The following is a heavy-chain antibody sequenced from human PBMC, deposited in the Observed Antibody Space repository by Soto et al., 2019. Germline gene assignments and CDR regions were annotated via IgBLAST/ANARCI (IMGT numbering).Heavy chain of an antibody. CDR3: AREEGADGAFNI. CDR2: IYSSEST. CDR1: GGSINSVDYY. Sequence: PSETLSLTCTVSGGSINSVDYYWSWICKPTKKGLEAIDYIYSSESTYYNPSLTSRVTISVDTSKNQFALKLSSVTAADTAVYYCAREEGADGAFNISGPGTMVTV. J-gene: IGHJ3*02. V-gene: IGHV4-30-4*01.